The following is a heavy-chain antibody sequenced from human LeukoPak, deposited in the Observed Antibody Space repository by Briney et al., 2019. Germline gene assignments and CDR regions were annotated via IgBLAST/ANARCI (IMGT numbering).Heavy chain of an antibody. V-gene: IGHV3-73*01. J-gene: IGHJ4*02. CDR2: IRSKTNNYET. D-gene: IGHD3-10*01. Sequence: GGSLRLSCAASGFTFSGSAMRWVRQASGKGREGVGRIRSKTNNYETAYAASVKDMFTISRDDATTTADLQMNSLKTEDTAVYYCVRHAASGGSGVDHWGQGTLVTVSS. CDR1: GFTFSGSA. CDR3: VRHAASGGSGVDH.